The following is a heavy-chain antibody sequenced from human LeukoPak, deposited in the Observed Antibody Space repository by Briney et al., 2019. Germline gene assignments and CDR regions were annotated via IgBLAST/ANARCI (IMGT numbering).Heavy chain of an antibody. CDR3: ARDATRSVIVRAEDGFDY. CDR2: ISVYNGNT. Sequence: GASVKVSCKASGGTFSSYAISWVRQAPGQGLEWMGWISVYNGNTNYKQKFQGRVTMTTDTSTSTAYMELRSLRSDDTAVYYCARDATRSVIVRAEDGFDYWGQGTLVTVSS. CDR1: GGTFSSYA. J-gene: IGHJ4*02. V-gene: IGHV1-18*01. D-gene: IGHD1-26*01.